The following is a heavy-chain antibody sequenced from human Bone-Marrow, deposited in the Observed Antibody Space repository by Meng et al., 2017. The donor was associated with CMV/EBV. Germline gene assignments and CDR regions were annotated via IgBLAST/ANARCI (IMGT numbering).Heavy chain of an antibody. CDR1: GYSLSSGYY. J-gene: IGHJ6*02. D-gene: IGHD3-22*01. V-gene: IGHV4-38-2*02. CDR3: ARDYYDSGGYYYTEGYYHGLDV. CDR2: IYHSGST. Sequence: SETLSLTCTVSGYSLSSGYYWGWIRQPPGKGLEWIGSIYHSGSTYYNPSLKSRVAISVDTSKNQFSLKLNSVTPEDTAVYYCARDYYDSGGYYYTEGYYHGLDVWGQGTTVTVSS.